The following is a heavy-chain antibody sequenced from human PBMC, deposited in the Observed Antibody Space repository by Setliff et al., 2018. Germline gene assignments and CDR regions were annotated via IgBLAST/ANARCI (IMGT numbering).Heavy chain of an antibody. Sequence: ASVKVSCKASGYTFSNYGISWVRQAPGQGLEWVGWINDYNGNTIYAQKFQGRVTMTRDTSTSTAYMELRSLRSDDTAVYYCARERRGGGSPAIPINWFDPWGQGTLVTVSS. V-gene: IGHV1-18*01. CDR2: INDYNGNT. D-gene: IGHD2-15*01. CDR1: GYTFSNYG. CDR3: ARERRGGGSPAIPINWFDP. J-gene: IGHJ5*02.